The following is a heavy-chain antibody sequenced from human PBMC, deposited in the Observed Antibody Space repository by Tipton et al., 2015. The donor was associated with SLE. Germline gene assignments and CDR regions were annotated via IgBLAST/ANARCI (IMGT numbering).Heavy chain of an antibody. Sequence: LRLSCAVHDGSLSNYYWSWIRQHPGKGLEWIGYIYHTGSTYYNPSLESRLTISIDTSKNQFSLRLTSMTPADTALYYCARARRTTSSHFDYWGQGTLVTVSS. CDR3: ARARRTTSSHFDY. CDR1: DGSLSNYY. V-gene: IGHV4-31*11. J-gene: IGHJ4*02. D-gene: IGHD1-14*01. CDR2: IYHTGST.